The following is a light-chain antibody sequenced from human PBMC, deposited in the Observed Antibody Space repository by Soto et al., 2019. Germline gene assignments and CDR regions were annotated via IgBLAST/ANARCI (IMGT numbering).Light chain of an antibody. V-gene: IGKV1-5*01. CDR3: QQYDSYSWT. CDR2: DAS. Sequence: DIQMTQSPSTLSASVGDRVTITCRASQSISSWLAWYQQKPGKAPELLIYDASSLESGVPSRFSASGSGTEFTLTIRSLQADDFATYYCQQYDSYSWTFGQGTKVEIK. J-gene: IGKJ1*01. CDR1: QSISSW.